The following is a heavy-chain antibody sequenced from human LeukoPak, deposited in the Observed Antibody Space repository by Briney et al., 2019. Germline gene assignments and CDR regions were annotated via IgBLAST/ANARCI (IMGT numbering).Heavy chain of an antibody. CDR1: GGSISSSSYY. J-gene: IGHJ5*02. V-gene: IGHV4-39*07. CDR3: ARPYKYYYDSSGYYPRSSFDP. D-gene: IGHD3-22*01. CDR2: INHSGST. Sequence: PSETLSLTCTVSGGSISSSSYYWGWIRQPPGKGLEWIGEINHSGSTNYNPSLKSRVTISVDTSKNQFSLKLSSVTAADTAVYYCARPYKYYYDSSGYYPRSSFDPWGQGTLVTVSS.